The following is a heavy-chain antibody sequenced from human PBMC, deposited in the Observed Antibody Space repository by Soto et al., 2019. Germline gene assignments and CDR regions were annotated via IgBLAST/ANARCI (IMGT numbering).Heavy chain of an antibody. V-gene: IGHV1-18*01. CDR3: AREGVAPYYYYGMDV. D-gene: IGHD5-12*01. Sequence: GASVKVLWKASGYTFTRSGISWVRQAPGQGLEWMGWISTYNGDTNYAQTFQGRVTMTTDTSTSTVYMELRSLRSDDTAVYYCAREGVAPYYYYGMDVWVQAPPVTVPS. CDR1: GYTFTRSG. J-gene: IGHJ6*02. CDR2: ISTYNGDT.